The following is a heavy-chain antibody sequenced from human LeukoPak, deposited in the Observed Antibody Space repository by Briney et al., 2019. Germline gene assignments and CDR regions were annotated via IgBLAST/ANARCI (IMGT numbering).Heavy chain of an antibody. J-gene: IGHJ6*02. CDR3: AKDLLRAYYYGMDV. CDR1: GFTFDDYA. CDR2: ISWNSGSI. Sequence: GGSLRLSCAASGFTFDDYAMHWVRQAPGKGLEWVSGISWNSGSIGYADSVKGRFTISRDNAKNSLYLQMNSLRAEDTALYYCAKDLLRAYYYGMDVWGQGTTVTGSS. D-gene: IGHD3-9*01. V-gene: IGHV3-9*01.